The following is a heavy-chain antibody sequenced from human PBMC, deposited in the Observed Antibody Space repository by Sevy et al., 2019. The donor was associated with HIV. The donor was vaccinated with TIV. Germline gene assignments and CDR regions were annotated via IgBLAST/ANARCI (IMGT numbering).Heavy chain of an antibody. Sequence: GGSLRLSCAASGFTFNIYSMNWVRQAPGKGLEWVSSISSSSSYIYYADSLKGRFTVSRDNAKNSLYLQMNSLRAEDTAVYYCARASQQPVLLREYYFDYWGQGTLVTVSS. CDR3: ARASQQPVLLREYYFDY. CDR1: GFTFNIYS. CDR2: ISSSSSYI. V-gene: IGHV3-21*01. J-gene: IGHJ4*02. D-gene: IGHD6-13*01.